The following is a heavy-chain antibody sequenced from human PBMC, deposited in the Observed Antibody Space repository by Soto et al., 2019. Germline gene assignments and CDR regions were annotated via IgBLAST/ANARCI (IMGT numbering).Heavy chain of an antibody. V-gene: IGHV3-23*01. CDR1: GFTFSSHV. CDR2: ISASGGGST. J-gene: IGHJ5*02. Sequence: EVQLLESGGGLVQPGGSLRLSCAASGFTFSSHVMSWVRQAPGKGLEWVSSISASGGGSTYYADSVKGRFTISRDNSKNTLYLQMNSLRAEDTAIYYCAKGSYGSESYYKRDQGNWFDPWGQGTLVTVSS. D-gene: IGHD3-10*01. CDR3: AKGSYGSESYYKRDQGNWFDP.